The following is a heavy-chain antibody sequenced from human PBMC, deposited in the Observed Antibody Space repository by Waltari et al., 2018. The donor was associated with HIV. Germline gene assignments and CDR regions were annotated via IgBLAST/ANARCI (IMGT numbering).Heavy chain of an antibody. D-gene: IGHD3-16*02. CDR2: ISSNGGAI. CDR1: GMAFNPSE. CDR3: ARDDLIVRRPFGI. V-gene: IGHV3-48*03. Sequence: DVQLVESGGELVKIEGSLSLSREGTGMAFNPSEMNWIRQAPGKGLEWIAYISSNGGAIHYADSVRGRFTISRDNAKSSLYLQMNSLRGEDTAIYYCARDDLIVRRPFGIWGQGTMVTV. J-gene: IGHJ3*02.